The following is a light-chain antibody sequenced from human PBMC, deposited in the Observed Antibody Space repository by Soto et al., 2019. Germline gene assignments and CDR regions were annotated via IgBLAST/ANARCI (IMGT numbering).Light chain of an antibody. J-gene: IGKJ4*01. V-gene: IGKV3-20*01. Sequence: EIVLTQSPGTLSLSPGERATLSCRASQSVSSHYLAWYQQKPGQAPRLLIYGASSRATGIPDRFSGSGSGTDFTLTISRLEPEDFAVYYCQQYTNSPTLTFGGGTKV. CDR2: GAS. CDR3: QQYTNSPTLT. CDR1: QSVSSHY.